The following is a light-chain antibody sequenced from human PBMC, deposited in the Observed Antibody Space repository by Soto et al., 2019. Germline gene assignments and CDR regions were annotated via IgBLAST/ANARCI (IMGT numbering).Light chain of an antibody. J-gene: IGLJ1*01. V-gene: IGLV2-14*01. Sequence: QSALTQPAFVSGSPGQSITISCTGTSSDVGGYNYLSWYQQHPGKAPKLMIYEVSNRPSGVSNRFSGSKSGNTASLTISGLQAEDEADYYCSSYTSSSIDYVFGTGTKLTVL. CDR3: SSYTSSSIDYV. CDR2: EVS. CDR1: SSDVGGYNY.